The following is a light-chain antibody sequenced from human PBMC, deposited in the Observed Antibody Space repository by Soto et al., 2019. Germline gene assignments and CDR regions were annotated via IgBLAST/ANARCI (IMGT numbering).Light chain of an antibody. CDR2: VNTDGSH. CDR1: SGHSNYA. V-gene: IGLV4-69*02. CDR3: QTWGTGSWV. Sequence: QLVLTQSPSASASLGAPVRLTCTLDSGHSNYAIAWHQQRPELGPRFLMRVNTDGSHSKGDGIPDRFSGSRSGGQLYLSISSLQSEDEADYYCQTWGTGSWVFGGGTQLTVL. J-gene: IGLJ3*02.